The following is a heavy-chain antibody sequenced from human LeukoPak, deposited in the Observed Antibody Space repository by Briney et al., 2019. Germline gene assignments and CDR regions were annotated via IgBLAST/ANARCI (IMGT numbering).Heavy chain of an antibody. Sequence: LRTLSLTPTLSIGALTVSTYDAGSARHPPGEGLEWSGGIYYSRSTYYNPSPTSRVTISVATSKTQFSLTLSSVTAADTAAYYCARQRIDTAMAYDFDYWGQGTLVTVSS. CDR1: IGALTVSTYD. CDR2: IYYSRST. D-gene: IGHD5-18*01. CDR3: ARQRIDTAMAYDFDY. V-gene: IGHV4-39*01. J-gene: IGHJ4*02.